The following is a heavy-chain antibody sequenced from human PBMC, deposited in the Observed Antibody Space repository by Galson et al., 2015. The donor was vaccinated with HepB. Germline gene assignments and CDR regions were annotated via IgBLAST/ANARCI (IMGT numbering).Heavy chain of an antibody. CDR2: IYHSGST. CDR1: GASIRSGDYS. Sequence: TLSLTCTVSGASIRSGDYSWSWIRQPPGKGLEWLGDIYHSGSTYYNPSLKSRVTISVDRSKNQFSLKLSFCAAADTAVYYCARGTNYDFLSGYYSSNWFDPWGQGSLVTVSS. J-gene: IGHJ5*02. V-gene: IGHV4-30-2*01. D-gene: IGHD3-3*01. CDR3: ARGTNYDFLSGYYSSNWFDP.